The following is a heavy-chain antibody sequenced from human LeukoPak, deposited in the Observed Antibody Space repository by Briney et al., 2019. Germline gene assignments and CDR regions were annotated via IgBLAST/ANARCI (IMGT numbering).Heavy chain of an antibody. CDR3: ARDAGSGWPHLDY. Sequence: ASVKVSCKASGYTFTGYYMHWVRQAPGQGLEWMGRINPNSGGTNYAQRFQGRVTMTGDTSISTAYMELSRLRSDDTAVYYCARDAGSGWPHLDYWGQGTLVTVSS. CDR1: GYTFTGYY. D-gene: IGHD6-19*01. CDR2: INPNSGGT. V-gene: IGHV1-2*06. J-gene: IGHJ4*02.